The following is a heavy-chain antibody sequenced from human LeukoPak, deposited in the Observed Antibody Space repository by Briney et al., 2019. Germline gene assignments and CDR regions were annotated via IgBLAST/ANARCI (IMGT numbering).Heavy chain of an antibody. Sequence: GGSLRLSCAASGFIFTGYFMSWVRQAPGKGLEWVASIKHDGSEKYYVDSVRGRFTISRDNTKNLLYLQMSSLRAEDTAVYYCARERDTAMVIDYWGQGTLVTVSS. D-gene: IGHD5-18*01. CDR3: ARERDTAMVIDY. J-gene: IGHJ4*02. CDR2: IKHDGSEK. V-gene: IGHV3-7*01. CDR1: GFIFTGYF.